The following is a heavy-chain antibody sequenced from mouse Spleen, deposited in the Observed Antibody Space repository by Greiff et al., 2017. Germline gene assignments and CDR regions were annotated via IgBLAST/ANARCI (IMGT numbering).Heavy chain of an antibody. CDR1: GFTFSSYA. CDR2: ISSGGGNT. Sequence: EVMLVESGGGLVKLGGSLKLSCAASGFTFSSYAMSWVRQTPEKRLEWVATISSGGGNTYYPDSVKGRFTISRDNAKNTLYLQMSSLKSEDTAMYYCARLFITTATAWFAYWGQGTLVTVSA. CDR3: ARLFITTATAWFAY. J-gene: IGHJ3*01. D-gene: IGHD1-2*01. V-gene: IGHV5-9*01.